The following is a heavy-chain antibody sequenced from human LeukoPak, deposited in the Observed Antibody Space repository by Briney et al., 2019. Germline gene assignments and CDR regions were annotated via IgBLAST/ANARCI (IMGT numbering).Heavy chain of an antibody. J-gene: IGHJ5*02. V-gene: IGHV4-4*07. CDR1: GGSISSYY. D-gene: IGHD2-15*01. CDR2: IYTSGGT. Sequence: SETLSLTCTVSGGSISSYYWSWIRQPAGKGLEWIGRIYTSGGTNYNPSLKSRVTMSVDTSKNQFSLKLSSVTAADTAVYYCAREYIVVVVAATDNWFDPWGQGTLVTVSS. CDR3: AREYIVVVVAATDNWFDP.